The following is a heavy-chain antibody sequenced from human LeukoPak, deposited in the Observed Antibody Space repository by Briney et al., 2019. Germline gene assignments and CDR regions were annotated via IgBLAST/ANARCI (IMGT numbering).Heavy chain of an antibody. Sequence: SETLSLTCTVSGGSISSYYWSWIRQPPGKGLEWIGYIYYSGSTNYNPSLKSRVTISVDTPKNQFSLKLSSVTAADTAVYYCAREIRFCRSGTSCYRLYAFDIWGQGTMVTVSS. D-gene: IGHD2-2*01. CDR1: GGSISSYY. CDR3: AREIRFCRSGTSCYRLYAFDI. V-gene: IGHV4-59*01. CDR2: IYYSGST. J-gene: IGHJ3*02.